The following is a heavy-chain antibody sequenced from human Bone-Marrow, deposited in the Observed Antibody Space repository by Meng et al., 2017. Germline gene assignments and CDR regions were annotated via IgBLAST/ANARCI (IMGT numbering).Heavy chain of an antibody. J-gene: IGHJ4*02. V-gene: IGHV3-23*01. D-gene: IGHD5-12*01. CDR2: IRGSGGDI. CDR1: GFTFSSYA. Sequence: GGSLRLSCAVSGFTFSSYAMSWVRQAPGKGLEWVSSIRGSGGDIYYADSVKGRFTISRDNSKNTLYLQMNSLRAEDTAVYYCAKRWSDTGSWSAFDNWGRGTLVTVSS. CDR3: AKRWSDTGSWSAFDN.